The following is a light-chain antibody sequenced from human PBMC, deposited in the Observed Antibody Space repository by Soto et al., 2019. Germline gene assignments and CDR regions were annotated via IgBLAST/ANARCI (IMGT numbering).Light chain of an antibody. V-gene: IGLV2-11*01. CDR2: DVS. CDR1: SSDVGGYNF. CDR3: CSYAGSFTWV. Sequence: QSALTQPRSLSGSPGQSVTISCTGTSSDVGGYNFVSWCQHHPGKAPKLMIYDVSLRPSGVPDRFSGSKSGNTASLTISGLQAEDEADYYCCSYAGSFTWVFGGGTQLTVL. J-gene: IGLJ3*02.